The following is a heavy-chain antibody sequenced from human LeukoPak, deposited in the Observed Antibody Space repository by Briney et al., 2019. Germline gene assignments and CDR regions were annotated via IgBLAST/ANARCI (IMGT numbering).Heavy chain of an antibody. V-gene: IGHV3-30*02. J-gene: IGHJ4*02. CDR2: IRYDGSDE. Sequence: GGSLRLSCAASGFTFSSYGMHWVRQAPGKGLEWVALIRYDGSDEDYADSVKGRFTIFRDNSKNTLYLQMNSLRADATAVYYCARGFRCQQLVIPLDYWGQGTRVTVSS. D-gene: IGHD6-13*01. CDR3: ARGFRCQQLVIPLDY. CDR1: GFTFSSYG.